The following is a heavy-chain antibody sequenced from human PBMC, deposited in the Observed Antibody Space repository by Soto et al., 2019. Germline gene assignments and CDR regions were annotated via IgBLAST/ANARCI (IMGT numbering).Heavy chain of an antibody. CDR1: GFTFSSYG. CDR3: ANVYDFWRSYAEYMDV. V-gene: IGHV3-30*18. D-gene: IGHD3-3*01. Sequence: LRLSCAASGFTFSSYGMHWVRQAPGKGLEWVAVISYDGSNKYYADSVKGRFTISRDNSKNTLYLQMNSLRAEDTAVYYCANVYDFWRSYAEYMDVWGKGITVTVSS. J-gene: IGHJ6*03. CDR2: ISYDGSNK.